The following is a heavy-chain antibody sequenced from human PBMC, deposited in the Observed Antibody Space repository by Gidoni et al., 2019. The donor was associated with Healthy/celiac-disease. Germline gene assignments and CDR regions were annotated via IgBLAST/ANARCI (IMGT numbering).Heavy chain of an antibody. Sequence: EVQLVESGGGLVQPGGSLRLSCAASGFTFSSYAMSWVRQAPGKGLEWVSAISGSGGSTYYADSVKGRFTISRDNSKNTLYLQMNSLRAEDTAVYYCAKDHRSPMPYYYYYGMDVWGQGTTVTVSS. V-gene: IGHV3-23*04. D-gene: IGHD2-2*01. J-gene: IGHJ6*02. CDR1: GFTFSSYA. CDR2: ISGSGGST. CDR3: AKDHRSPMPYYYYYGMDV.